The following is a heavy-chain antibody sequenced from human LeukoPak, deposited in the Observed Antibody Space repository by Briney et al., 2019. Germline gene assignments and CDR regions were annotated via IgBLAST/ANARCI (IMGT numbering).Heavy chain of an antibody. CDR2: IDWDDDK. CDR1: GFSLSTDGMR. D-gene: IGHD5-12*01. V-gene: IGHV2-70*04. CDR3: ARESFSSGYSNFDY. Sequence: SGPTLVNPTQTLTLTCTFSGFSLSTDGMRVSWIRQPPGKALEWLARIDWDDDKFYSTSLKIRLTISKDTSKNQVVLTMTNMDPVDTATYYCARESFSSGYSNFDYWGQGTLVTVSS. J-gene: IGHJ4*02.